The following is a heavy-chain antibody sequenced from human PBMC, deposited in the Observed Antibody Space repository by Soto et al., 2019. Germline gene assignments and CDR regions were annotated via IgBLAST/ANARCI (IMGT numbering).Heavy chain of an antibody. CDR2: ISYDGSNQ. Sequence: GGSLRLSCAASGFTFSNYAMYWVRQAPGKGLEWVAVISYDGSNQYYADSVKGRFTISRDNSKNTLYLQMNTLTVEDTAVYYCAKDPAYGGNGIPEYFQHWGQGTLVTVSS. J-gene: IGHJ1*01. V-gene: IGHV3-30*18. CDR1: GFTFSNYA. D-gene: IGHD4-17*01. CDR3: AKDPAYGGNGIPEYFQH.